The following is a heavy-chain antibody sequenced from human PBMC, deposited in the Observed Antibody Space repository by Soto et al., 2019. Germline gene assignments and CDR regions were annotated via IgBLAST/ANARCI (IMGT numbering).Heavy chain of an antibody. V-gene: IGHV1-69*10. CDR3: ARDMYYYDSSDQGILQSAEYFQH. CDR2: IIPILGIA. D-gene: IGHD3-22*01. Sequence: ASVKVSCKASGGTFSSYAISWVRQAPGQGLEWMGGIIPILGIANYAQKFQGRVTITADKSTSTAYMELSSLRSEDTAVYYCARDMYYYDSSDQGILQSAEYFQHWGQGTLVTVSS. J-gene: IGHJ1*01. CDR1: GGTFSSYA.